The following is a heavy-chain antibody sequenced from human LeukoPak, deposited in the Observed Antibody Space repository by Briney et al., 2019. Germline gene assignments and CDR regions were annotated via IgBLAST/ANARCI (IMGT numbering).Heavy chain of an antibody. J-gene: IGHJ4*02. CDR2: INPNSGGT. Sequence: ASVKVSCKASGYTFTGYFIHWVRQAPGQGLEWMGWINPNSGGTNSAQKFQGRVTMTRDTSISTAYMELSRLRPDDTAVYYCARDGRSYYYDSSGYSTGDYWGQGTLVTVSS. CDR1: GYTFTGYF. V-gene: IGHV1-2*02. D-gene: IGHD3-22*01. CDR3: ARDGRSYYYDSSGYSTGDY.